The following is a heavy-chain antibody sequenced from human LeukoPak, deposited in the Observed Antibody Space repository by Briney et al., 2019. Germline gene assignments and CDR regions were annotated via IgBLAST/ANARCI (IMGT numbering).Heavy chain of an antibody. J-gene: IGHJ4*02. CDR3: ARDRPSWGGYCSCTSCQDY. V-gene: IGHV4-61*02. CDR2: IYTSGST. D-gene: IGHD2-2*01. CDR1: GGSISSGSYY. Sequence: SETLSLTXTVSGGSISSGSYYWSWIRQPAGKGLEWIGRIYTSGSTNYNPSLKSRVTISVDTSKNQFSLKLSSVTAADTAVYYCARDRPSWGGYCSCTSCQDYWGQGTLVTVSS.